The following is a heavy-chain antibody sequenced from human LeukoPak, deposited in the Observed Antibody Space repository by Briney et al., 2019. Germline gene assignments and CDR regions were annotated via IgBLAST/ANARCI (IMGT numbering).Heavy chain of an antibody. CDR3: ARDGGYGPGNY. V-gene: IGHV1-2*06. D-gene: IGHD3-16*01. CDR2: INPNNGGT. CDR1: GYTFTGYY. Sequence: ASVKVSCKASGYTFTGYYIHWVRQAPGQGLEWMGRINPNNGGTNYAQKFQGRVTMTRDMSMSTAYMELSRLRSVDTAVYYCARDGGYGPGNYWGQGTLVTVSS. J-gene: IGHJ4*02.